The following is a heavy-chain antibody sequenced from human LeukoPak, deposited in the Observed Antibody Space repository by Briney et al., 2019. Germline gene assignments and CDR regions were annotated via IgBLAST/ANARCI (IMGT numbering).Heavy chain of an antibody. D-gene: IGHD6-13*01. Sequence: SETLSLTCAVYGGSFSGYYWSWIRQPPGKGLEWIGEINHSGSTNYNPSLKSRVTISVDTSKNQFSLKLSSVTAADTAVYYCARGGKTYSSNWEPFDYRGQGTLVTVSS. CDR2: INHSGST. V-gene: IGHV4-34*01. J-gene: IGHJ4*02. CDR1: GGSFSGYY. CDR3: ARGGKTYSSNWEPFDY.